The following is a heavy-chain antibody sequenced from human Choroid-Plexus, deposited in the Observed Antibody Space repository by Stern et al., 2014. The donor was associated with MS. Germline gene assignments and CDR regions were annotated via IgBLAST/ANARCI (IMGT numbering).Heavy chain of an antibody. CDR2: VSYDGSNK. J-gene: IGHJ5*02. CDR1: GFTFGSCA. V-gene: IGHV3-30*18. CDR3: AKDRQYLTYFFDH. D-gene: IGHD2/OR15-2a*01. Sequence: VQLEESGGGVVQPGRPLRLSWVASGFTFGSCAMHWVRQAPGKGLEWVAGVSYDGSNKYYADSVTGRFTISRDNSQNTLYMQMSSLRPEDTAVYFCAKDRQYLTYFFDHWGQGSLVTVSS.